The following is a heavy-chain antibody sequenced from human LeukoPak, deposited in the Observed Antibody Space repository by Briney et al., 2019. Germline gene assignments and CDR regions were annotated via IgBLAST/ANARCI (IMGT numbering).Heavy chain of an antibody. V-gene: IGHV3-23*01. J-gene: IGHJ3*02. CDR2: ISGRGGGA. CDR1: GFTFSSYA. D-gene: IGHD2-2*01. Sequence: GGSLRLSGAASGFTFSSYAMSWIGQAPGKGLEWVSAISGRGGGAYYAGSVNGRFTVSRDDSKSTLYLQMNTLMADGTADPHDEKVGYCSSTSCYAFDIRGQGKMVTVSS. CDR3: EKVGYCSSTSCYAFDI.